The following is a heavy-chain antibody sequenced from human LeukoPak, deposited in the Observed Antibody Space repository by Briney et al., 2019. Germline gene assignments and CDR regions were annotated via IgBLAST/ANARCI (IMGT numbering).Heavy chain of an antibody. Sequence: PGGSLRLSCAASGFTFSSYGMHWVRQAPGKGLEWVSSISSSSSYIYYADSVKGRFTISRDNAKNSLYLQMNSLRAEDTAVYYCARDMGPKFGESGIDYWGQGTLVTVSS. D-gene: IGHD3-10*01. J-gene: IGHJ4*02. CDR3: ARDMGPKFGESGIDY. V-gene: IGHV3-21*01. CDR1: GFTFSSYG. CDR2: ISSSSSYI.